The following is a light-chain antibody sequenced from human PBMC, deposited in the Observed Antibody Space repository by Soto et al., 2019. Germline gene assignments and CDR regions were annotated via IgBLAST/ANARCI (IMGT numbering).Light chain of an antibody. Sequence: EIVMTQSPATLSLSPGERATLSCRASQSVTVNLAWYQQKPGQAPRLLIYRASTRATGIPARFSGGGSGTEFTLTIGSLQSEDFAVYICQQYNDWPPRWTFGQGTKVEIK. CDR2: RAS. V-gene: IGKV3-15*01. CDR3: QQYNDWPPRWT. J-gene: IGKJ1*01. CDR1: QSVTVN.